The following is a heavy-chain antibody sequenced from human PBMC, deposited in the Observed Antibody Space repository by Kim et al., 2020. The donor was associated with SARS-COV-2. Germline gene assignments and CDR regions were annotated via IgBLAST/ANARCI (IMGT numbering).Heavy chain of an antibody. CDR1: GFTFSDYY. V-gene: IGHV3-11*05. J-gene: IGHJ6*02. D-gene: IGHD6-19*01. CDR3: ARAGFIGSGQTRYYYYGMDV. CDR2: ISSSSSYT. Sequence: GGSLRLSCAASGFTFSDYYMSWIRQAPGKGLEWVSYISSSSSYTNYADSVKGRFTISRDNAKNSLYLQMNSLRAEDTAVYYCARAGFIGSGQTRYYYYGMDVWPRDHGHRLL.